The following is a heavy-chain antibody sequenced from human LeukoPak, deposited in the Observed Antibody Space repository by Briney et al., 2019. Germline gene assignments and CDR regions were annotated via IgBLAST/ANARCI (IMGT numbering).Heavy chain of an antibody. CDR3: AKGEKGSSGPLGGAFDI. CDR1: GFTFSSYA. D-gene: IGHD6-19*01. CDR2: ISYDGSNK. Sequence: PGGSLRLSCAASGFTFSSYAMHWVHQAPGKGLEWVAVISYDGSNKYYADSVKGRFTISRDNSKNTLYLQMNSLRAEDTAVYYCAKGEKGSSGPLGGAFDIWGKGTTVTVSS. J-gene: IGHJ6*04. V-gene: IGHV3-30*04.